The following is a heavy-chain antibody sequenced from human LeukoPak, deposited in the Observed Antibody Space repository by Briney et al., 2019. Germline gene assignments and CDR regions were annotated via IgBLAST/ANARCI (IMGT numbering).Heavy chain of an antibody. J-gene: IGHJ4*02. V-gene: IGHV3-7*01. CDR1: GFTFGDYW. Sequence: PGGSLRLSCAASGFTFGDYWMSWVRQAPGKGLEWVANINEDSVVKNYVDSVRGRFTVSRDNAKNSLYLQINSLRVEDTAVYYCARHDNTGWYCVHYWGQGTLVTVSS. D-gene: IGHD6-19*01. CDR2: INEDSVVK. CDR3: ARHDNTGWYCVHY.